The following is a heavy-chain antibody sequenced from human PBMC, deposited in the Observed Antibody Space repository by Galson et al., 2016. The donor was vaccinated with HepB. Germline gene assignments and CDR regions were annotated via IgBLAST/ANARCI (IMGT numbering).Heavy chain of an antibody. CDR2: ISYDGSHK. Sequence: SLRLSCAASGFSFSSYGMHWVRQAPGKGLEWVAVISYDGSHKYYAASVKDRFTISRDNSKNTLSLQMNSLGAEDTAVYYCAKNDILAGYSAFDYWGQGTLVTVSS. D-gene: IGHD3-9*01. CDR1: GFSFSSYG. J-gene: IGHJ4*02. CDR3: AKNDILAGYSAFDY. V-gene: IGHV3-30*18.